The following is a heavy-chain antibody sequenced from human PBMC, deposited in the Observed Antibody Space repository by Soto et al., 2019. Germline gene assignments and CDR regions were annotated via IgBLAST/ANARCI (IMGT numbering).Heavy chain of an antibody. Sequence: QVQLVQSGAEVRKPGASVKVSCTASGYTFTNYGITWVRQAPGQGLEWMGWIIAIFGTANYAQKFQGRVTITADKSTSTAYMELSSLRSEDTAVYYCARDNIVSRVWFDPWGQGTLVTVSS. V-gene: IGHV1-69*06. J-gene: IGHJ5*02. D-gene: IGHD2-15*01. CDR2: IIAIFGTA. CDR1: GYTFTNYG. CDR3: ARDNIVSRVWFDP.